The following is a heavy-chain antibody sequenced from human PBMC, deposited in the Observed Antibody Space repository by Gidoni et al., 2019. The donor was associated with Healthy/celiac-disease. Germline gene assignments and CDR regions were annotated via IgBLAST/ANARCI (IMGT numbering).Heavy chain of an antibody. J-gene: IGHJ5*02. D-gene: IGHD3-3*01. CDR3: AHSPAPHYDFWSGYPNWFDP. V-gene: IGHV2-5*02. Sequence: QITLKESGPTLVKPTQTLTLTCTFSGFSLSTSGVGVGWIRQPPGKALEWLALIYWDDDKRYSPSLKSRLTITKDTSKNQVVLTMTNMDPVDTATYYCAHSPAPHYDFWSGYPNWFDPWGQGTLVTVSS. CDR1: GFSLSTSGVG. CDR2: IYWDDDK.